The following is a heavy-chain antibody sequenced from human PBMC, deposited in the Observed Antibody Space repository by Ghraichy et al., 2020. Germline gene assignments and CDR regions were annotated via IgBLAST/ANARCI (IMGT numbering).Heavy chain of an antibody. D-gene: IGHD3-16*01. V-gene: IGHV3-30*18. Sequence: GGSLRLSCAASGFSFSNYGMHWVRQGPGKGLEWVATISSDGGQEHYIDSVKGRVTISRDNSKDTVYLHLNSLRVDDTAIYYCAKEYYGYADNYYYGMEVWGQGTTVIVSS. CDR2: ISSDGGQE. CDR3: AKEYYGYADNYYYGMEV. CDR1: GFSFSNYG. J-gene: IGHJ6*02.